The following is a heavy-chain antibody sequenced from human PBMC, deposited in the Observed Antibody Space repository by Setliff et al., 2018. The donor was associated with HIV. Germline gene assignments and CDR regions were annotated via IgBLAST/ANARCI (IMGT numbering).Heavy chain of an antibody. J-gene: IGHJ4*02. V-gene: IGHV4-34*10. D-gene: IGHD4-17*01. Sequence: PSETLSLTCAVYGGSFSGFYWTFIRQSPGKGLEWIGEVTHSGTTTYDPSLKRRITISVDTSKNQFSLKLSSVTAADTAVYYCARTDYGGNSGGNYFDYWGQGSLVTVSS. CDR3: ARTDYGGNSGGNYFDY. CDR2: VTHSGTT. CDR1: GGSFSGFY.